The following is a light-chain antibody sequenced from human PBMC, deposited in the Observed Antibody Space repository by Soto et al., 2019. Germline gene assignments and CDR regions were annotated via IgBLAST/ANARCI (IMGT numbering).Light chain of an antibody. Sequence: IALMQSPGTLSLSPGERATLSCRASQSVSRSYLAWYQQKPGQAPRLLIYGASSRATGIPDRFSGSGSGTDFTLTINRLEPEDFAVYYCQQYGSSITFGQGTRLEIK. V-gene: IGKV3-20*01. CDR1: QSVSRSY. J-gene: IGKJ5*01. CDR2: GAS. CDR3: QQYGSSIT.